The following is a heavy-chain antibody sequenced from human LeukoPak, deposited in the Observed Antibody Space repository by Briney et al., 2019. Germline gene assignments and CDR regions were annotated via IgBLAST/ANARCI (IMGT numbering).Heavy chain of an antibody. CDR3: ARVRTITGTTPVDY. CDR1: GFTFSSYS. J-gene: IGHJ4*02. V-gene: IGHV3-21*01. CDR2: ISSSSSYI. Sequence: GGSLRLSCAASGFTFSSYSMNWDRQAPGKGLEWVSSISSSSSYIYYADSVKGRFTISRDNAKNSLYLQMNSLRAEDTAVYYCARVRTITGTTPVDYWGQGTLVTVSS. D-gene: IGHD1-20*01.